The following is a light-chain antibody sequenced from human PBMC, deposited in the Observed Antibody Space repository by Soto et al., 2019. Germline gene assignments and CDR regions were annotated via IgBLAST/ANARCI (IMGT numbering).Light chain of an antibody. CDR2: GIS. Sequence: EIVMTQSPVTLSVSPGERVTLSCRASQSLATNLAWYQQKPGQTPRLVIYGISVRASGIPGRFSGSGFGTDFTLTISSLQPEDSAVYYCQQYLDWPLTFGGGTKVEI. J-gene: IGKJ4*01. V-gene: IGKV3-15*01. CDR1: QSLATN. CDR3: QQYLDWPLT.